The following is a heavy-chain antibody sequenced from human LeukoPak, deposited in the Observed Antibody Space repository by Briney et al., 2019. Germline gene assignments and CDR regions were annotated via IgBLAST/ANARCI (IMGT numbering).Heavy chain of an antibody. D-gene: IGHD1-26*01. CDR3: ANSQWELLRPFDY. CDR2: ISGSGGST. Sequence: PGGSLRLSCAASGFTFSSYATSWVRQAPGKGLEWVSAISGSGGSTYYADSVKGRFTISRDNSKNTLYLQMNSLRAEDTAVYYCANSQWELLRPFDYWGQGTLVTVSS. V-gene: IGHV3-23*01. CDR1: GFTFSSYA. J-gene: IGHJ4*02.